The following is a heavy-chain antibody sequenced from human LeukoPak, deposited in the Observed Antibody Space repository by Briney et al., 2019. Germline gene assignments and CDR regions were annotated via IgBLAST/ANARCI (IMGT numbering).Heavy chain of an antibody. CDR2: ISGSSGRT. CDR1: GFTFSSYA. J-gene: IGHJ4*02. V-gene: IGHV3-23*01. D-gene: IGHD6-13*01. Sequence: GGSLRLSCAASGFTFSSYAMNWVRQAPGKGLEWVSAISGSSGRTYYADFVKGRFTISRDNSKNTLYLQMNSLRAEDTAVYYCARGGTSGYSSSLHFWGGNYYFDYWGQGTLVTVSS. CDR3: ARGGTSGYSSSLHFWGGNYYFDY.